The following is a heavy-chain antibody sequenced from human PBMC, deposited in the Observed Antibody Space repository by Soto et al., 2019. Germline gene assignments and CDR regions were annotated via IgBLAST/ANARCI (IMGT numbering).Heavy chain of an antibody. CDR2: IYYSGTS. J-gene: IGHJ5*02. CDR3: ASPKIAFYNWFDP. V-gene: IGHV4-39*01. Sequence: PSETLSLTCTVSGGSISTSAYYWGWIRQPPGKGLEWIRTIYYSGTSYHNPSLKSRVTISVDTSKNQFSLTLTSVTAADTAVYYCASPKIAFYNWFDPWGQGTLVTVSS. CDR1: GGSISTSAYY. D-gene: IGHD3-3*02.